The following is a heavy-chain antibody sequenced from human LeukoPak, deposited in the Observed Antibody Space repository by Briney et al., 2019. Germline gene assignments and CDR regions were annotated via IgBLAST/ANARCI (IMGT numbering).Heavy chain of an antibody. CDR1: GYTFTSYG. V-gene: IGHV1-18*01. CDR2: ISAYNGNT. Sequence: ASVKVSCKASGYTFTSYGISWVRQAPGHGLEWMGWISAYNGNTSYAQKLQGRVTMTTDTSTSTAYMELRSLRSDDTAVYYCARERYSYREHPKLFDYWGQGTLVTVSS. D-gene: IGHD5-18*01. J-gene: IGHJ4*02. CDR3: ARERYSYREHPKLFDY.